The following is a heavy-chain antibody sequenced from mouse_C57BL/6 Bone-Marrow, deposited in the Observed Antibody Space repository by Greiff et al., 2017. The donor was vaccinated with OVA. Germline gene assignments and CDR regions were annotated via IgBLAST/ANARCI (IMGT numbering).Heavy chain of an antibody. J-gene: IGHJ1*03. V-gene: IGHV14-4*01. CDR1: GFNIKDDY. CDR2: IDPENGDT. CDR3: TTRLLRYWYFDV. Sequence: EVQLQQSGAELVRPGASVTLSCTASGFNIKDDYMHWVKQRPEQGLEWIGWIDPENGDTEYASKFQGKATITADTSSNTAYLQLSSLTSEDTAVYYCTTRLLRYWYFDVWGTGTTVTVSS. D-gene: IGHD1-1*01.